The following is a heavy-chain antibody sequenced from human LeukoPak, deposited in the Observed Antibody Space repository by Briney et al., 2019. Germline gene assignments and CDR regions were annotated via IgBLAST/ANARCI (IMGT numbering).Heavy chain of an antibody. CDR3: AKGSGYTYGYYYFDS. D-gene: IGHD5-18*01. Sequence: GGSLRLSCVASGFTFSNYAMSWVRQAPGKGLEWVSTISGSGGSTYYADSVKGRFTISRDNSKNTLYLQMNSLRAEDTAVYFCAKGSGYTYGYYYFDSWGQGTLVSVSS. CDR2: ISGSGGST. CDR1: GFTFSNYA. J-gene: IGHJ4*02. V-gene: IGHV3-23*01.